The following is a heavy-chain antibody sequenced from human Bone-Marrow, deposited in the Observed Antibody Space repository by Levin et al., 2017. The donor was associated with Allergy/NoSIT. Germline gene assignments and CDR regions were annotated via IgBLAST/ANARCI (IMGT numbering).Heavy chain of an antibody. J-gene: IGHJ4*02. CDR1: GYSFTGYF. CDR2: INPKDGGT. V-gene: IGHV1-2*02. D-gene: IGHD4-23*01. CDR3: ARIQSTVVTRVDERFDY. Sequence: GGSLRLSCKASGYSFTGYFIHWLRQAPGQGLEWMGWINPKDGGTKYAQKFQGRVTLTRDTSISTAYMELSRPISDDTDVYYCARIQSTVVTRVDERFDYWGQGTLVTVSA.